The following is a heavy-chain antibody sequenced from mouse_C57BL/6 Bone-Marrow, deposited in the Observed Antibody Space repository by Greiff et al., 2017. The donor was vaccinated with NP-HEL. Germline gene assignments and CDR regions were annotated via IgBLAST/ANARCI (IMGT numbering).Heavy chain of an antibody. CDR2: INPYNGGT. CDR1: GYTFTDYY. Sequence: EVQLQQSGPVLVKPGASVKMSCKASGYTFTDYYMNWVKQSHGKSLEWIGVINPYNGGTSYNQKFKGKATLTVDKSSSTAYMELNSLTSEDSAVYYCAQWGIYYGYLYAMDYWGQGTSVTVSS. J-gene: IGHJ4*01. V-gene: IGHV1-19*01. D-gene: IGHD2-2*01. CDR3: AQWGIYYGYLYAMDY.